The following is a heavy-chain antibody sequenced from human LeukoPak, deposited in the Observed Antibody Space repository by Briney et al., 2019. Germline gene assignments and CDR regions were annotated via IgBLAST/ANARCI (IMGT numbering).Heavy chain of an antibody. Sequence: PSETLSLTCTVSGGSISSSSYYWGWMRQPPGKGLELIGGIYYSGSTYYNPSLKSRVSISVDTSKNQFSLKLISVTAADTAVYYCARLGGSSWEHYWGQGTLVTVSS. CDR1: GGSISSSSYY. CDR3: ARLGGSSWEHY. CDR2: IYYSGST. J-gene: IGHJ4*02. D-gene: IGHD6-13*01. V-gene: IGHV4-39*01.